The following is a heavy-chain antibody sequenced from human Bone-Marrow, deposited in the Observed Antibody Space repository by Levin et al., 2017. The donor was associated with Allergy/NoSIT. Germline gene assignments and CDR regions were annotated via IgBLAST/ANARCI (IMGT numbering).Heavy chain of an antibody. CDR3: AKGGSGSFYKYFDF. CDR2: ISGRGGGT. CDR1: GFTFENYA. J-gene: IGHJ4*02. Sequence: GGSLRLSCAASGFTFENYAMTWVRQAPGKGLEWVSIISGRGGGTLYGDSVKGRFTISRDNTENTLFLQMNNLRAEDTAVYYCAKGGSGSFYKYFDFWGQGTLVTVSS. D-gene: IGHD3-10*01. V-gene: IGHV3-23*01.